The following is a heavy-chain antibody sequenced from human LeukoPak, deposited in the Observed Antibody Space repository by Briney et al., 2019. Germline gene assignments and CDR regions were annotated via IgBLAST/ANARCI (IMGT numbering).Heavy chain of an antibody. J-gene: IGHJ5*02. CDR2: ISSSSSYI. CDR3: VSYYDSSGYYQGHWFHP. D-gene: IGHD3-22*01. Sequence: GGSLRLSWAASGFTFSSYSMNWVRQAQGKGLEWVSSISSSSSYIYYADSVKGRFTISRDNAKNSLYLQMNSLRAEDTAVYYCVSYYDSSGYYQGHWFHPWGQGTLVTVSS. V-gene: IGHV3-21*01. CDR1: GFTFSSYS.